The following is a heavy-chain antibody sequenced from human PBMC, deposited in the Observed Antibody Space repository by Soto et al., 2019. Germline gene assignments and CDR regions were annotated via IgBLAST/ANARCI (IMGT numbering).Heavy chain of an antibody. J-gene: IGHJ6*02. CDR2: VNDGWGA. V-gene: IGHV4-59*08. D-gene: IGHD1-26*01. Sequence: QVHLQQSGPGLVKPSETLSLSCTISGASISNYYWSWIRQVPGKGMEWIGYVNDGWGAAYNPSLQTRVAGSLDTSRILLSLKLTSVPATDTAVYYCVRQGCGALHGLVDVWGQGTTVSVSS. CDR3: VRQGCGALHGLVDV. CDR1: GASISNYY.